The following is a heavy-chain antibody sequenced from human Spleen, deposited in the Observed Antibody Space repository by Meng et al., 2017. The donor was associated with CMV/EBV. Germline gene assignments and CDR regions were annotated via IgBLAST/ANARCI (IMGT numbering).Heavy chain of an antibody. V-gene: IGHV1-2*02. D-gene: IGHD5-12*01. J-gene: IGHJ4*02. CDR1: GYTFTGYY. CDR3: ARGYSGYDFDY. Sequence: ASVKVSCKASGYTFTGYYMHWVRQAPGQGLEWMGWINPNSGGINYAQKFQGRVTMTRDTSISTAYMELSRLRSDDTAVYYCARGYSGYDFDYWGQGTLVTVSS. CDR2: INPNSGGI.